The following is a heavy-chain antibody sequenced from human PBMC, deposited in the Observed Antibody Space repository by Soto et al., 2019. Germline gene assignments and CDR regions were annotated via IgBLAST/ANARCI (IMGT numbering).Heavy chain of an antibody. Sequence: QVQLQESGPGLVKPSQTLSLTCTVSSGSISSGDYYWSWVRQPPGKGLEWIGYIYYSGSTYYNPSLKSQLTISVDTSKNQFSLKLSSVTAADTAVYYCARGVGSYCISTSCPGAFDIWGQGTMVTVSS. CDR2: IYYSGST. V-gene: IGHV4-30-4*01. CDR1: SGSISSGDYY. CDR3: ARGVGSYCISTSCPGAFDI. D-gene: IGHD2-2*01. J-gene: IGHJ3*02.